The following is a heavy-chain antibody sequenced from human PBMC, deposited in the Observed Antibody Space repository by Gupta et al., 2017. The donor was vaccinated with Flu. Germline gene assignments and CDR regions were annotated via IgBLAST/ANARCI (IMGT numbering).Heavy chain of an antibody. CDR1: GGSTSSYS. CDR2: MYHTGRP. CDR3: ASMNVNPYENSGYLYK. Sequence: HVQLQESGPGLVKASETLSLTCLVAGGSTSSYSLSWIRQTPGGGLEWLGYMYHTGRPKYNSSLKSRVSMSVYTSKNQLSLRVTSVTAADTAVYYCASMNVNPYENSGYLYKWGQGTPVTVSS. J-gene: IGHJ4*02. V-gene: IGHV4-59*08. D-gene: IGHD3-22*01.